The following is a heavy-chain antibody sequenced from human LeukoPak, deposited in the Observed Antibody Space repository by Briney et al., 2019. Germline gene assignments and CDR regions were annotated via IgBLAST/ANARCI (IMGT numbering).Heavy chain of an antibody. Sequence: SETLSLTCTVSGGSISSSSYYWGWIRQPPGKGLEWIGSIYYSGSTYYNPSLKSRVTISVDTSKNQFSLKLSSVTAADTAVYYCAGFTGISRTYYGSGSLGFDPWGQGTLVTVSS. J-gene: IGHJ5*02. D-gene: IGHD3-10*01. CDR1: GGSISSSSYY. CDR2: IYYSGST. V-gene: IGHV4-39*01. CDR3: AGFTGISRTYYGSGSLGFDP.